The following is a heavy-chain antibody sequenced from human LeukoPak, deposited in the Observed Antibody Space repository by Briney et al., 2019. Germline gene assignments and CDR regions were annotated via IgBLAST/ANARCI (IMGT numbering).Heavy chain of an antibody. CDR2: INPNSGGT. V-gene: IGHV1-2*02. J-gene: IGHJ4*02. Sequence: ASVKVSCKASGYTFTGYYMHWVRQAPGQGLEWMGWINPNSGGTNYAQKFQGRVTITADKSTSTAYMELSSLRAEDTGVYYCARDRLDWVVTARTLDYWGQGTLVTVSS. D-gene: IGHD2-21*02. CDR3: ARDRLDWVVTARTLDY. CDR1: GYTFTGYY.